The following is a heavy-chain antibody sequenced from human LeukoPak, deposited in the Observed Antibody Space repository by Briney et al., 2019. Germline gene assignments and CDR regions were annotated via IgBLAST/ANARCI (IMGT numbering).Heavy chain of an antibody. CDR3: ARGGWELPEAYFDS. J-gene: IGHJ4*02. V-gene: IGHV4-34*01. CDR2: INHSGSS. Sequence: ETLSLTCAVYGGSFNNYYWSWIRKPPGKGLEWIGEINHSGSSNYNPSLKSRVTVSVDSSKNQFSLKLTSVTAADTAVYYCARGGWELPEAYFDSWGQGTPVTVSS. CDR1: GGSFNNYY. D-gene: IGHD1-26*01.